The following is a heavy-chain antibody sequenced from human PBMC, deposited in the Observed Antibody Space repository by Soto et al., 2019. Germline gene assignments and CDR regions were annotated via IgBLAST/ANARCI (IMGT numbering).Heavy chain of an antibody. CDR2: ITAIFGAA. J-gene: IGHJ5*02. Sequence: SVKVSCKASGDTFSNYGITSVRQAPEQGIEYMGGITAIFGAAICAPKFQGRVTISADESTSTAYMELNSLRSEDSAVYYCARSEAVRSEAGTTVVGPNNWLDPWGQGTLVTVSS. V-gene: IGHV1-69*13. D-gene: IGHD1-7*01. CDR1: GDTFSNYG. CDR3: ARSEAVRSEAGTTVVGPNNWLDP.